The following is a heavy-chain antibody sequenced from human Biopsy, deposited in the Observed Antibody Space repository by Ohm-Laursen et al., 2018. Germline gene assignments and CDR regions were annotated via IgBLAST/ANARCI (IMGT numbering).Heavy chain of an antibody. CDR3: AREPRIAAVAYFGP. D-gene: IGHD6-13*01. Sequence: SDTLSLTCTVSGGSISNYYWSWIRQPAGKGLEWIGRIYSSGSTNYNPSLKSRVTMSVDTSKNQFSLILSSMTAADTAVYYFAREPRIAAVAYFGPWGQGTLVTVSS. J-gene: IGHJ5*02. CDR2: IYSSGST. CDR1: GGSISNYY. V-gene: IGHV4-4*07.